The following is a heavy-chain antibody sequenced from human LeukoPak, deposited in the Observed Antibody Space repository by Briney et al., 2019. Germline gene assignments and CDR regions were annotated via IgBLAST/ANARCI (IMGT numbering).Heavy chain of an antibody. CDR3: ARERDCGGDCFASVVFDF. CDR1: GFLDNNNY. Sequence: GGSLRLSCTASGFLDNNNYLIWARQTPGTGLDWVSVIYSDGTTYYADSVEGLFTISSDNSKNMLYLQMHSLKAADTAVYFCARERDCGGDCFASVVFDFWGQGTLVTVSS. V-gene: IGHV3-53*01. CDR2: IYSDGTT. J-gene: IGHJ4*02. D-gene: IGHD2-21*02.